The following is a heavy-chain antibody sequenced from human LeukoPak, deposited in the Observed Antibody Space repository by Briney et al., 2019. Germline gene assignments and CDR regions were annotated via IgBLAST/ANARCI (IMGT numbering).Heavy chain of an antibody. CDR3: AAEGNEWIQLRVDAFDI. V-gene: IGHV1-58*02. CDR1: GGTFSSYA. CDR2: IVVGSGNT. Sequence: GASVKVSCKASGGTFSSYAISWVRQARGQRLEWIGWIVVGSGNTNYAQKFQERVTITRDMSTSTAYMELSSLRSEDTAVYYCAAEGNEWIQLRVDAFDIWGQGTMVTVSS. D-gene: IGHD5-18*01. J-gene: IGHJ3*02.